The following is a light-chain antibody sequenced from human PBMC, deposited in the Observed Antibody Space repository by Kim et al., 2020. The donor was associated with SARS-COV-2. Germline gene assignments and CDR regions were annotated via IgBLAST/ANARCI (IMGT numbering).Light chain of an antibody. CDR3: NSRDSNDNVV. Sequence: VALGQTVRITCPGDSLRSYYATWYQKKPGQAPIHVIYGKNNRPPGIPDRFSGSSSGNTASLTITGTQAGDEADYYCNSRDSNDNVVFGGGTQLTVL. CDR2: GKN. CDR1: SLRSYY. V-gene: IGLV3-19*01. J-gene: IGLJ2*01.